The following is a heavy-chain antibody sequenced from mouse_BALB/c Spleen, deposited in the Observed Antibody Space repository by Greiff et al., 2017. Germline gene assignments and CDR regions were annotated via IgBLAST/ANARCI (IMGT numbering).Heavy chain of an antibody. CDR3: ARASDYDWYFDV. CDR1: GYSITSGYY. V-gene: IGHV3-6*02. CDR2: ISYDGSN. Sequence: DVKLQESGPGLVKPSQSLSLTCSVTGYSITSGYYWNWIRQFPGNKLEWMGYISYDGSNNYNPSLKNRISITRDTSKNQFFLKLNSVTTEDTATYYCARASDYDWYFDVWGAGTTVTVSS. J-gene: IGHJ1*01. D-gene: IGHD2-4*01.